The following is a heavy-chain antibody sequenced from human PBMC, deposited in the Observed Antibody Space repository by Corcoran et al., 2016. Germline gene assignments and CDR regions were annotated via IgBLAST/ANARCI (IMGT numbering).Heavy chain of an antibody. CDR2: IYYSGST. CDR3: ARAKRGYSYGHLNWFDP. Sequence: QVQLQESGPGLVKPSETLSLTCTVSGGSISSYYWSWIWQPPGKGLEWIGYIYYSGSTNYNPSLKSRFTISVDTSKNQFSLKLSSVTAADTAVYYCARAKRGYSYGHLNWFDPWGQGTLVTVSS. D-gene: IGHD5-18*01. J-gene: IGHJ5*02. V-gene: IGHV4-59*01. CDR1: GGSISSYY.